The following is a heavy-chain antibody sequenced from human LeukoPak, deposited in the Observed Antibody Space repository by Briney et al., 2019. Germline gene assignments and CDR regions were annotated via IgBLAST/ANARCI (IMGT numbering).Heavy chain of an antibody. V-gene: IGHV3-33*06. CDR3: ANWRTEGYFDY. D-gene: IGHD1-1*01. CDR2: IWYDGSNK. J-gene: IGHJ4*02. Sequence: GGSLRLSCAASGFTFSSYGVHWVRQAPGKGLEWVAVIWYDGSNKYYADSVKGRFTISRDNSKNTLYLQMNGLRAEDTAVYYCANWRTEGYFDYWGQGTLVTVSS. CDR1: GFTFSSYG.